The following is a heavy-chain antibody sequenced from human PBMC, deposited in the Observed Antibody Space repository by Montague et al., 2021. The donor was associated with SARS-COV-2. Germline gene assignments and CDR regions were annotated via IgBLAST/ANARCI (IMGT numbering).Heavy chain of an antibody. Sequence: SETLSLTCAVSGGSFSGYYWSWIRQPPGKGLEWIGEINHSGSTNYNPSLTSRVTISVDTSKTQFSMKLSSVTAADTAVSYCARGPVDDNCSGGSCYSRYHYGMDVWGQGTTVTVSS. D-gene: IGHD2-15*01. CDR2: INHSGST. J-gene: IGHJ6*02. CDR1: GGSFSGYY. V-gene: IGHV4-34*01. CDR3: ARGPVDDNCSGGSCYSRYHYGMDV.